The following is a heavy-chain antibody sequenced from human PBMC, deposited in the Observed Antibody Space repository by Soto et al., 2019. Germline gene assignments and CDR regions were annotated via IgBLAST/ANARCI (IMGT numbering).Heavy chain of an antibody. CDR1: GGSFSGYY. V-gene: IGHV4-34*01. J-gene: IGHJ4*02. Sequence: QVQLQQWGAGLLKPSETLSLTCAVYGGSFSGYYWSWIRQPPGKGLEWIGEINHSGSTNYNPSLKSRVNISVDTAKNQFSLKLSSVTAADTAVYYCARVYSSGYYYYYFDYWGQGTLVTVSS. D-gene: IGHD3-22*01. CDR3: ARVYSSGYYYYYFDY. CDR2: INHSGST.